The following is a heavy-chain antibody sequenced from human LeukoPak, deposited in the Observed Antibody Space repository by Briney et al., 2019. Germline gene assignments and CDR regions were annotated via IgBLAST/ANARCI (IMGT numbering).Heavy chain of an antibody. V-gene: IGHV3-23*01. J-gene: IGHJ4*02. CDR3: AKDLDGWSSSWYEDFDY. CDR1: GFTFGSYA. CDR2: ISGSGGST. D-gene: IGHD6-13*01. Sequence: GGSLRLSCAASGFTFGSYAMSWVRQAPGKRLEWVSAISGSGGSTYYADSVKGRFTISRDNSKNTLYLQMNSLRAEDTAVYYCAKDLDGWSSSWYEDFDYWGQGTLVTVSS.